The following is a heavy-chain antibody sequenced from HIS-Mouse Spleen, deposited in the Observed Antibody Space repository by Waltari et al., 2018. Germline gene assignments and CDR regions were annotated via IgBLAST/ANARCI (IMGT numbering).Heavy chain of an antibody. V-gene: IGHV4-31*03. Sequence: QVQLQESGPGLVKPSQTLSLTCTVSGGSISSGGYYWSWIRQHPGKGLEWIGYINYSGGTYYNPSLKGRVTISVDTSKNQFSLKLSSVTAADTAVYYCARQYYYGSGTLGYWGQGTLVTVSS. CDR3: ARQYYYGSGTLGY. CDR1: GGSISSGGYY. J-gene: IGHJ4*02. D-gene: IGHD3-10*01. CDR2: INYSGGT.